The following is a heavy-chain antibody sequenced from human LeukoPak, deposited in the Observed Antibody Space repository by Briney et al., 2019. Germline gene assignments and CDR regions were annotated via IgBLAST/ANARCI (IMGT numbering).Heavy chain of an antibody. D-gene: IGHD7-27*01. J-gene: IGHJ4*02. V-gene: IGHV4-34*01. Sequence: ASETLSLTCAVYGGSFSGYYWSWIRQPPGKGLEWIGEINHSGSTNYNPSLKSRVTISVDTSKNQFSLKLSSVTAADTAVYYCAGGLGIRHQFDYWGQGTLVTVSS. CDR3: AGGLGIRHQFDY. CDR2: INHSGST. CDR1: GGSFSGYY.